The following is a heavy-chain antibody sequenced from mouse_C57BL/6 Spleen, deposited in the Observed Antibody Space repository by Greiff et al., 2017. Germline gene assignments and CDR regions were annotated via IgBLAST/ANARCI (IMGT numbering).Heavy chain of an antibody. J-gene: IGHJ2*01. D-gene: IGHD1-1*01. V-gene: IGHV1-72*01. CDR1: GYTFTSYW. CDR3: ARYPITTVVARYFDV. CDR2: IDPNSGGT. Sequence: QVQLQQPGAELVKPGASVKLSCKASGYTFTSYWMHWVKQRPGRGLEWIGRIDPNSGGTKYNEKFKSKATLTVDKPSSTAYMQLSSLTSEDSAVYYCARYPITTVVARYFDVWGQGTTLTVSS.